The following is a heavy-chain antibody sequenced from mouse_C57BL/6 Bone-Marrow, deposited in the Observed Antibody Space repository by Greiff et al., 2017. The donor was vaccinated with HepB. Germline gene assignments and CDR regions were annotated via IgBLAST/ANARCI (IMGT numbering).Heavy chain of an antibody. D-gene: IGHD2-3*01. CDR3: ARDGYDGYLFDY. CDR1: GFTFSSYA. CDR2: ISDGGSYT. J-gene: IGHJ2*01. V-gene: IGHV5-4*01. Sequence: EVQLVESGGGLVKPGGSLKLSCAASGFTFSSYAMSWVRQTPEKRLEWVATISDGGSYTYYPDNVKGRFTISRDNAKNNLYLQMSHLKSEDTAMYYCARDGYDGYLFDYWGQGTTLTVSS.